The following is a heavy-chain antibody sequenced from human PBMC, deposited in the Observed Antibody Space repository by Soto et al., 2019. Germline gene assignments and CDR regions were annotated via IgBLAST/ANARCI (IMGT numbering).Heavy chain of an antibody. Sequence: SETLSLTCTVSGGSISSGGYYWSWIRQHPGKGLEWIGYIYYSGSTYYNPSLKSRVTISVDTSKNQFSLKLSSVTAADTAVYYCARVTDYYDSSGYYYPWFDPWGQGTLGT. CDR2: IYYSGST. D-gene: IGHD3-22*01. V-gene: IGHV4-31*03. J-gene: IGHJ5*02. CDR3: ARVTDYYDSSGYYYPWFDP. CDR1: GGSISSGGYY.